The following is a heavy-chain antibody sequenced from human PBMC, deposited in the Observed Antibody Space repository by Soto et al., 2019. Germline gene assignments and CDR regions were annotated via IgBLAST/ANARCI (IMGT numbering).Heavy chain of an antibody. V-gene: IGHV3-33*01. CDR3: ARDLFPPYYGSGSYSKGAFDI. D-gene: IGHD3-10*01. CDR1: GFTFSSYG. CDR2: IWYDGSNK. Sequence: QVQLVESGGGVVQPGRSLRLSCAASGFTFSSYGMHWVRQAPGKGLEWVAVIWYDGSNKNYADSVKGRFTISRDNSKNTLYLQMNSLRAEDTAVYYCARDLFPPYYGSGSYSKGAFDIWGQGTMVTVSS. J-gene: IGHJ3*02.